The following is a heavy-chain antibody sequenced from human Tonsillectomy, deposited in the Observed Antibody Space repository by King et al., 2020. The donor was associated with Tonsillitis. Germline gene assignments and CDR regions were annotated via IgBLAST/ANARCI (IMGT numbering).Heavy chain of an antibody. D-gene: IGHD3-3*01. J-gene: IGHJ6*03. CDR3: AKLLRSGYHLYYMDV. CDR1: GFTFSSFA. V-gene: IGHV3-23*04. Sequence: VQLVESGGGLVQPGGSLRLSCAASGFTFSSFAMTWVRQAPGKGLEWVSSISDSAGGTYSADSVNGRFTISRDNSKNTLYLQVNGRRAEDTAVYYCAKLLRSGYHLYYMDVWGKGTTVTVSS. CDR2: ISDSAGGT.